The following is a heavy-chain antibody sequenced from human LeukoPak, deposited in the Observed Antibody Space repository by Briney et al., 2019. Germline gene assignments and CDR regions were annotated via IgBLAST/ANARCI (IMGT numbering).Heavy chain of an antibody. CDR3: ARGDYDILTGYSTNWFDP. J-gene: IGHJ5*02. CDR2: IYYSGST. D-gene: IGHD3-9*01. Sequence: SETLSLTCTVSGGSISSYYWSWIRQPPGKGLEWIGYIYYSGSTNYNPSLKSRVTISVDTSKNQFSLKLSSVTAADTAVYYYARGDYDILTGYSTNWFDPWGQGTLVTVSS. CDR1: GGSISSYY. V-gene: IGHV4-59*01.